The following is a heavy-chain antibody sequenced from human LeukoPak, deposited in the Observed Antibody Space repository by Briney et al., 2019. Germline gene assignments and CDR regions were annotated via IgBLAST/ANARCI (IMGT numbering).Heavy chain of an antibody. CDR2: IIPIFGTA. CDR1: GGTFSSYA. Sequence: SVKVSCKASGGTFSSYAISWVRQAPGQGLGWMGGIIPIFGTANYAQKFQGRVTITTDESTSTAYMELSSLRSEDTAVYYCARDHGGSGRRYYYYMDVWGKGTTVTVSS. J-gene: IGHJ6*03. CDR3: ARDHGGSGRRYYYYMDV. V-gene: IGHV1-69*05. D-gene: IGHD3-10*01.